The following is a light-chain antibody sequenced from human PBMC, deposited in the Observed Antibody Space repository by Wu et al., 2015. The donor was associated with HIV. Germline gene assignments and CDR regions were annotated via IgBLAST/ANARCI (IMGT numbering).Light chain of an antibody. CDR1: QSISNW. CDR2: KAS. J-gene: IGKJ1*01. V-gene: IGKV1-5*03. Sequence: DIQMTQSPSTLSASVGDRVNITCRASQSISNWLAWYQQKPGKAPKPLIYKASSLQSGVPSRFSGSASGTEFTLSISSLQPDDFATYYCQQYNALWTFGQGTTVEIK. CDR3: QQYNALWT.